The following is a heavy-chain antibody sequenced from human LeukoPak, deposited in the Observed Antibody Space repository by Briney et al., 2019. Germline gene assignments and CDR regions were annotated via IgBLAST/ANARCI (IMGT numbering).Heavy chain of an antibody. Sequence: PSETLSLTCAVYGGSFSGYYWSWIRQPPGKGLEWIGEINHSGSTNYNPSLKSRVTISVDTSKNQFSLKLGSVTAADTAVYYCARETSGPYCSSTSCPYFDYWGQGTLVTVSS. CDR1: GGSFSGYY. J-gene: IGHJ4*02. V-gene: IGHV4-34*01. D-gene: IGHD2-2*01. CDR3: ARETSGPYCSSTSCPYFDY. CDR2: INHSGST.